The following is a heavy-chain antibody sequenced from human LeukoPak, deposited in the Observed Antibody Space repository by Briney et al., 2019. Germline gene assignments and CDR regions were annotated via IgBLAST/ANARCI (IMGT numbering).Heavy chain of an antibody. CDR1: GGAFSNYA. CDR3: ARGTRYYDSRHLGY. Sequence: SVKVSCKASGGAFSNYAISWVRQAPGQGLEWMGGIIPIFGTATYAQKFQGRVTITADESTSTAYMELSSLRSEDTAVYYCARGTRYYDSRHLGYWGQGTLVTVSS. J-gene: IGHJ4*02. D-gene: IGHD3-22*01. CDR2: IIPIFGTA. V-gene: IGHV1-69*13.